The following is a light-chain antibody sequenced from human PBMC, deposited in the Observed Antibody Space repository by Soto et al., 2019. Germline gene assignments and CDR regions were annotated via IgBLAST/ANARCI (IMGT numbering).Light chain of an antibody. CDR2: ATN. V-gene: IGLV8-61*01. CDR3: VLYMVSVIVV. Sequence: QTVVTQEPSFSVSPGETVTLTCGLNSGSVSTSYYPGWYQQTPGQAPRTLIYATNKRSSGVPDRFSGSILGNKAALTITGAQADDESDYYCVLYMVSVIVVFGGGTKLTVL. J-gene: IGLJ2*01. CDR1: SGSVSTSYY.